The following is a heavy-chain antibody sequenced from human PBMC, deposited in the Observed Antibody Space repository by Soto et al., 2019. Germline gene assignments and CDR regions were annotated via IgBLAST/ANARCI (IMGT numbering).Heavy chain of an antibody. D-gene: IGHD3-3*01. CDR2: INHSGST. CDR1: GVSFSGYD. V-gene: IGHV4-34*01. Sequence: TSETLCVRCAVEGVSFSGYDVSWLRPPPGKGLEWIGEINHSGSTNYNPSLKSRVTISVDTSKNQFSLKLSSVTAADTAVYYCARTRQFLEWLPKGGFMDVWGKGTTVTVSS. J-gene: IGHJ6*04. CDR3: ARTRQFLEWLPKGGFMDV.